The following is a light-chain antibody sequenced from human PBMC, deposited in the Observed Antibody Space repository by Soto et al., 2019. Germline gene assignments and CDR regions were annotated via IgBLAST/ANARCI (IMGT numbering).Light chain of an antibody. J-gene: IGLJ2*01. CDR3: QSYDSSLSAAV. CDR1: SSNIGAGYD. Sequence: QSVLTQPPSVSGAPGQRVTISCTGSSSNIGAGYDVHWYLQLPGTAPKLLIYVNSNRPSGVPDRFSGSKSGTSASLAITGLQAEDEADYYCQSYDSSLSAAVFGGGTKLTVL. CDR2: VNS. V-gene: IGLV1-40*01.